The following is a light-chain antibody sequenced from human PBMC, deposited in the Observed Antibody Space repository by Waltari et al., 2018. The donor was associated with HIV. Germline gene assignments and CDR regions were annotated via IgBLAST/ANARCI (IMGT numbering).Light chain of an antibody. CDR1: SSDSGGYDY. V-gene: IGLV2-23*02. J-gene: IGLJ2*01. Sequence: QSALTQPASVSGSPGQSITISCTGTSSDSGGYDYVSWYQHLPVKVPKLMIYDVNKRPSGVSSRFSGSKSGSTASLTISGLQPEDEADYYCCSYSGSGTLVFGGGTKLIVL. CDR3: CSYSGSGTLV. CDR2: DVN.